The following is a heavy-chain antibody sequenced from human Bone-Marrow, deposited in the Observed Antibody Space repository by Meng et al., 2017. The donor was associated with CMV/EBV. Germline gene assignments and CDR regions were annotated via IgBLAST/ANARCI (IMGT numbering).Heavy chain of an antibody. J-gene: IGHJ4*02. CDR3: ARDPSGGGESTGFDY. CDR2: MNPNSGAI. V-gene: IGHV1-8*03. CDR1: GYTFSTYE. Sequence: ASVKVSCKASGYTFSTYEINWVRQATGQGLEWMGWMNPNSGAIVFAQKFQGRVIITRDTSISPAYMELSSLRSEDPAVYYCARDPSGGGESTGFDYWGQGTPVTVSS. D-gene: IGHD3-16*01.